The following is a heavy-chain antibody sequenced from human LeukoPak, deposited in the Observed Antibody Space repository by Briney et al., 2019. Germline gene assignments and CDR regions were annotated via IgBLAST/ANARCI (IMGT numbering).Heavy chain of an antibody. J-gene: IGHJ4*02. CDR1: GFTFSSYE. CDR2: ISSSGSTI. Sequence: PGGSLRLSCAASGFTFSSYEMNWVRQAPGKGLEWVSYISSSGSTIYYADSVKGRFTISRDNAKNSLYLQMNRLRAEDTAVYYCARGITVTTYGCDYWGQGTLVTVSS. D-gene: IGHD4-17*01. V-gene: IGHV3-48*03. CDR3: ARGITVTTYGCDY.